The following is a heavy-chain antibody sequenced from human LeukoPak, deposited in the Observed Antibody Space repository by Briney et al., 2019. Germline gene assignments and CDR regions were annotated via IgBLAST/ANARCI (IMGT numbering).Heavy chain of an antibody. CDR3: AGDNNTSSLADP. D-gene: IGHD2/OR15-2a*01. J-gene: IGHJ5*02. CDR1: GYTFTSYY. V-gene: IGHV1-46*01. CDR2: INPSGGTT. Sequence: PGASVKVSCKASGYTFTSYYMHWVRQAPGQGLEWMGIINPSGGTTTYAQKFQGRVTMTRDTSTSTVYMELSSLTSEDTAVYYCAGDNNTSSLADPWGQGTLVTVSS.